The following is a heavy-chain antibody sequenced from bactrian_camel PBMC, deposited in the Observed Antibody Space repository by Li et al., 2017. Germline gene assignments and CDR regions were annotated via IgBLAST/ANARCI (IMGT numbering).Heavy chain of an antibody. CDR1: NTYGNYC. CDR2: IGTRGVT. CDR3: AVDFWTENDCRRWDDYDY. J-gene: IGHJ4*01. Sequence: HVQLVESGGGSVQAGGSLRLSCLVLNTYGNYCMGWFRQVPGKEREGVAVIGTRGVTVYADSVKGRFTISKDNTKNTLFLQMDSLNPEDTAMYYCAVDFWTENDCRRWDDYDYRGQGTQVTVS. V-gene: IGHV3S55*01. D-gene: IGHD5*01.